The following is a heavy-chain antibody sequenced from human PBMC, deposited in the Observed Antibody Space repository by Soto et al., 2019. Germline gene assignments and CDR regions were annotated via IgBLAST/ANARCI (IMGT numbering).Heavy chain of an antibody. CDR3: AVGVVGGGAPRGERRFDP. V-gene: IGHV3-21*01. D-gene: IGHD2-15*01. CDR1: GFTFSSYS. CDR2: ISSSSSYI. J-gene: IGHJ5*02. Sequence: GGSLRLSCAASGFTFSSYSMNWVRQAPGKGLEWVSSISSSSSYIYYADSVKGRFTISRDNAKNSLYLQMNSLRAEDTAVYYCAVGVVGGGAPRGERRFDPWGQGTLVTVSS.